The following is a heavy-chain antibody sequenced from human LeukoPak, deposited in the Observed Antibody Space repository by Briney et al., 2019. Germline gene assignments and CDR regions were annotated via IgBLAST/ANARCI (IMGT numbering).Heavy chain of an antibody. V-gene: IGHV3-23*01. J-gene: IGHJ4*02. Sequence: GRSLRLSCAAPGFTFDDYAMHWVRQAPGKGLEWVSGISGSGDSTYYADSVKGRFTISRDNSKNTLYLQMNSLRAEDTAVYYCGKWKYSTSGFEDYWGQGTLVTVSS. CDR1: GFTFDDYA. CDR3: GKWKYSTSGFEDY. CDR2: ISGSGDST. D-gene: IGHD2-2*01.